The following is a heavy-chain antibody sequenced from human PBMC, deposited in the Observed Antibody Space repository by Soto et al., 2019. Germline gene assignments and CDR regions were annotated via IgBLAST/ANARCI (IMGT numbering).Heavy chain of an antibody. CDR1: GYSFTRYW. V-gene: IGHV5-51*01. CDR3: AILPLDTAMVYDAFDI. Sequence: GEALKVSCKGSGYSFTRYWIGWVRQMPGKGLEWMGIIYPGDSDTRYSPSFQGQVTISADKSISTAYLQWSSLKASDTAMYYCAILPLDTAMVYDAFDIWGQGTMVTVSS. CDR2: IYPGDSDT. D-gene: IGHD5-18*01. J-gene: IGHJ3*02.